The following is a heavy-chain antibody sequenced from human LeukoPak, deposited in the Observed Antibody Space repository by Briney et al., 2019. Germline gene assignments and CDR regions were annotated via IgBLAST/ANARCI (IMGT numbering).Heavy chain of an antibody. Sequence: PSETLSPTCNVSGGSISSGHYWSWIRQHPGKGLEWFGFIYYSGSTYYNPSLKSRVVISVDTSKNQFSLKVNSVTAADTAVYYCARDFTGGNGHDSWGQGILVTVSS. D-gene: IGHD4-23*01. CDR1: GGSISSGHY. J-gene: IGHJ4*02. CDR3: ARDFTGGNGHDS. CDR2: IYYSGST. V-gene: IGHV4-31*03.